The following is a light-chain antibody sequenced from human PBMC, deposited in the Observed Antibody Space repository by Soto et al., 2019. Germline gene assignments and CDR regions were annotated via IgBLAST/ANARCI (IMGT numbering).Light chain of an antibody. CDR3: QQYNSYSPAWT. Sequence: DIQMTQSTSTLSASVGDRVTITCRASQSISSCLAWYQQKPGKAPKLLIYKASSLESGVPSRFSGSGSGTEFTLTISSLQPDDFATYYCQQYNSYSPAWTFGQGTKVEIK. V-gene: IGKV1-5*03. CDR2: KAS. CDR1: QSISSC. J-gene: IGKJ1*01.